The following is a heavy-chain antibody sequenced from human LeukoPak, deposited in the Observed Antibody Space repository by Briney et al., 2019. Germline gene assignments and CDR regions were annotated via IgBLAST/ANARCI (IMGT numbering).Heavy chain of an antibody. CDR2: IYPGDSDT. J-gene: IGHJ6*02. CDR3: AVAYCSGGCCSHYGMDV. D-gene: IGHD2-15*01. V-gene: IGHV5-51*01. Sequence: GESLKISCKGSGYSFTNYWIGWVRQMPGKGLEWMGIIYPGDSDTRYSPSFQGQVTISADKSINTAYLQWSSLKASDTAMYYCAVAYCSGGCCSHYGMDVWGQGTTVTVSS. CDR1: GYSFTNYW.